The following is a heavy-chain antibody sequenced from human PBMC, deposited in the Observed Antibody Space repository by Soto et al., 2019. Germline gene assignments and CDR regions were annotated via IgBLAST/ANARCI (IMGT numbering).Heavy chain of an antibody. CDR1: GFIFSSYA. D-gene: IGHD6-19*01. J-gene: IGHJ4*02. CDR3: ARMVWGIAVAGTFDY. Sequence: QVQLVESGGGVVQPGRSLRLSCAASGFIFSSYAMHWVRQAPGKGLEWVAVISYDGSNKYYADSVKGRFTISRDNSKNTLYLQMNSLRAEDTAVYYCARMVWGIAVAGTFDYWGQGTLVTVSS. CDR2: ISYDGSNK. V-gene: IGHV3-30-3*01.